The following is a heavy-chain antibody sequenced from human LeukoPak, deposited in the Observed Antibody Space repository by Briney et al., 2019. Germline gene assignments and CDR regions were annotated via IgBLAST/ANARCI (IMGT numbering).Heavy chain of an antibody. V-gene: IGHV3-73*01. D-gene: IGHD3-22*01. Sequence: QPGRSLRLSCAASGFTFSSYGMHWVRQASGKGLEWVGRIRSKTNSYATAYAASVKGRFTISRDDSKNTAYLQMNSLKTEDTAVYYCTQDYYDSSGYWFTPMDVWGQGTTVTVSS. CDR1: GFTFSSYG. CDR3: TQDYYDSSGYWFTPMDV. CDR2: IRSKTNSYAT. J-gene: IGHJ6*02.